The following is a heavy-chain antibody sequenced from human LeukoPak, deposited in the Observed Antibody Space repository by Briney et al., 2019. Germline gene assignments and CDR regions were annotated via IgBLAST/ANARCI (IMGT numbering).Heavy chain of an antibody. D-gene: IGHD6-6*01. CDR3: ARSGSSSDDY. Sequence: GGSLRLSCAASGFTFSSYSMKGVRQAPGKGLEWVSSISSSSSYIYYADSVKGRFTISRDNAKNSLYLQMNSLRAEDTAVYYCARSGSSSDDYWGQGTLVTVSS. J-gene: IGHJ4*02. CDR2: ISSSSSYI. CDR1: GFTFSSYS. V-gene: IGHV3-21*01.